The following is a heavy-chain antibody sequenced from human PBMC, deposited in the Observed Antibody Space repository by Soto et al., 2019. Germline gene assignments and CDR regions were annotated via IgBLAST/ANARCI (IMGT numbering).Heavy chain of an antibody. J-gene: IGHJ6*02. Sequence: EVRLLESGGGLVQPGGSLRLYCAGSGFTSSNYSMSWVRQAPGRGLEWVSATSGSGHYTQYRDSVKRRFTISRENSKNTLYLQMNSLRAEDTAVYYCAGGAIVTPYYYGLAVWGQGTTVTVSS. D-gene: IGHD2-15*01. CDR1: GFTSSNYS. CDR2: TSGSGHYT. V-gene: IGHV3-23*01. CDR3: AGGAIVTPYYYGLAV.